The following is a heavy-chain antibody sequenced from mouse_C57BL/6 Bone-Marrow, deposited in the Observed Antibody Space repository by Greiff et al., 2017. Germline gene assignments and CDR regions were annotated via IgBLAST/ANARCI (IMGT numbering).Heavy chain of an antibody. D-gene: IGHD2-3*01. J-gene: IGHJ3*01. CDR1: GYAFSSSW. CDR2: IYPGDGDT. Sequence: QVTLKVSGPELVKPGASVKISCKASGYAFSSSWMNWVKQRPGKGLEWIGRIYPGDGDTNYNGKFKGKATLTADKSSSTAYMQLSSLTSEDSAVYFCARGGWLLPAWFAYWGQGTLVTVSA. CDR3: ARGGWLLPAWFAY. V-gene: IGHV1-82*01.